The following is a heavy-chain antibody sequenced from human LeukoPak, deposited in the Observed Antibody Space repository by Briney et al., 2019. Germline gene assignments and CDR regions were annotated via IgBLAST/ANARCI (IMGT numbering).Heavy chain of an antibody. J-gene: IGHJ4*02. D-gene: IGHD4/OR15-4a*01. V-gene: IGHV3-11*04. Sequence: PGGSLRLPCAASGFPFSDYHMIWIREAPGKGLECVLYISSSGITLYYADSVKGRITISTDNAKNSLYLQMNSLRADATAVYYCARFYGGNYFDYWGQGTLVTVSS. CDR3: ARFYGGNYFDY. CDR2: ISSSGITL. CDR1: GFPFSDYH.